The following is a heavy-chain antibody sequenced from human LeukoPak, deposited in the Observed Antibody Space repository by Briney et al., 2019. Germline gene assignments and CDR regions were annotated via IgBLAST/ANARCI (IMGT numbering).Heavy chain of an antibody. CDR3: ARLIPSPNYGSGRHAFDI. V-gene: IGHV4-39*01. J-gene: IGHJ3*02. Sequence: SETLSLTCTVSGGSISSSSYYWGWIRQPPGKGLEWIGSIYYSGSTYYNPSLKSRVTISVDTSKNQFSLKLSSVTAAGTAVYYCARLIPSPNYGSGRHAFDIWGQGTMVTVSS. D-gene: IGHD3-10*01. CDR2: IYYSGST. CDR1: GGSISSSSYY.